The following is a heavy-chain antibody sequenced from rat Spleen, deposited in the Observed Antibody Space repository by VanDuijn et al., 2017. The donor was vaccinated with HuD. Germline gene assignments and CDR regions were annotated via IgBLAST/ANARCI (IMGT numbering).Heavy chain of an antibody. CDR1: GFTFNNYW. J-gene: IGHJ2*01. V-gene: IGHV5-31*01. CDR2: INPESSST. Sequence: EVQLVESGGGLVQPGRSLKLSCVASGFTFNNYWMTWIRQAPGKGLEWVSSINPESSSTCYSDSVKGRFTISRDNAKRTLYLQMDSLRSEDTATYYCASRDYWGQGVMVTVSS. CDR3: ASRDY.